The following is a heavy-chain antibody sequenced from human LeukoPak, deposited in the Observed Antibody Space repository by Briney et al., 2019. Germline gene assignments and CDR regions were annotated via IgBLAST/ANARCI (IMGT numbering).Heavy chain of an antibody. Sequence: GGSLRLSCAASGFTVSSNYMSWVRQAPGKGLEWVSVIYRGGSTYYADFVKGRFTISRDNSKNTLYLQMNSLRAEDTAVYYCGGRSSDSSSWSAFDIWGQGTMVTVSS. J-gene: IGHJ3*02. CDR1: GFTVSSNY. CDR3: GGRSSDSSSWSAFDI. CDR2: IYRGGST. D-gene: IGHD6-13*01. V-gene: IGHV3-53*01.